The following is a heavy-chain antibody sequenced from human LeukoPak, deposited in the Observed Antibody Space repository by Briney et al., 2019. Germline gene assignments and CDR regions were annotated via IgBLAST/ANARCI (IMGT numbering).Heavy chain of an antibody. CDR2: IYYSGST. D-gene: IGHD4-17*01. J-gene: IGHJ4*02. Sequence: PSETLSLTCTVSGASISSYYWSWVRQPPGKGLEWLGYIYYSGSTNYNPSLKSRVTISVDTSKNQFSLKLSSVTAADTAVYYCARGPHYGDKGHHFDYWGQGTLVTVSS. CDR3: ARGPHYGDKGHHFDY. V-gene: IGHV4-59*01. CDR1: GASISSYY.